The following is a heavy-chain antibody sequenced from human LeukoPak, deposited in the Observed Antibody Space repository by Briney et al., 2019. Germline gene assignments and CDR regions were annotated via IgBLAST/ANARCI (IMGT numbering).Heavy chain of an antibody. CDR3: AGATVTTDAFDI. D-gene: IGHD4-17*01. V-gene: IGHV3-74*01. CDR2: ANGDTSST. Sequence: GGSLRLSCAASGFTFSNHWMHWVRQAPGKGLVWVSRANGDTSSTNYADSVKGRFTISRDNTKNTLYLQMNSLRAEDTAVYFCAGATVTTDAFDIWGQGTLVTVSS. J-gene: IGHJ3*02. CDR1: GFTFSNHW.